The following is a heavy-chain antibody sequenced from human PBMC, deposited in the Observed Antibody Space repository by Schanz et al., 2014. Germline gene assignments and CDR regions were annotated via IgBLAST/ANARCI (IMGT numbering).Heavy chain of an antibody. Sequence: EVQLVESGGGLVQPGGSLKLSCAASGLIFSNYVMSWVRQAPGKGLEWVSAISGSGGSTYYADSVKGRFTISRDNSKNTVYLQMNSLRPGDTAVYYCARGGPAYYFDDWGQGTLVTVSS. V-gene: IGHV3-23*04. J-gene: IGHJ4*02. CDR2: ISGSGGST. CDR1: GLIFSNYV. CDR3: ARGGPAYYFDD.